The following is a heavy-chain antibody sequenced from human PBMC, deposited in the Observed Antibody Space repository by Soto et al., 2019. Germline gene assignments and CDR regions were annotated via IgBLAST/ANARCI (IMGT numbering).Heavy chain of an antibody. V-gene: IGHV3-23*01. CDR2: ISSSGGRT. D-gene: IGHD3-10*01. CDR1: GVSFSSYA. Sequence: GGSLRLSCAASGVSFSSYAMNWVRQAPGKGLERVSSISSSGGRTYYGDSVKGRFTISRDESKNTLYLQMNSLRAEDTAVYYCAKGAGITPHDVFDIWGQGTVVTVSS. CDR3: AKGAGITPHDVFDI. J-gene: IGHJ3*02.